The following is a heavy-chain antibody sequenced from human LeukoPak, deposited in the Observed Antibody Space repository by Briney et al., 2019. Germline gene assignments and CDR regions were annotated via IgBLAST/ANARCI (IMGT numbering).Heavy chain of an antibody. D-gene: IGHD3-10*01. V-gene: IGHV1-18*01. J-gene: IGHJ4*02. CDR3: SRTFLWVGEPGHIYY. Sequence: ASVKVSCKASGYTFTSYGISWVRQAPGQGLEWMGWITAYNDNTNYAQKLQGRVNMTTDTSTSTAYMEVRRLRSDDTAVYYCSRTFLWVGEPGHIYYWGQGTLVTASS. CDR1: GYTFTSYG. CDR2: ITAYNDNT.